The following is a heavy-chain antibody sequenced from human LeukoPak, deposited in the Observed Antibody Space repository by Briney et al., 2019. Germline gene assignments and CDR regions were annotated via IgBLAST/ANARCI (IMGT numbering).Heavy chain of an antibody. V-gene: IGHV1-69*04. CDR3: AREGRRVTTN. CDR1: GGTFSSYA. Sequence: SVKVSCKASGGTFSSYAISWVRQAPGQGHEWMGRIIPILGIANYAQKFQGRVTITADKSTSTAYMELSSLRSEDTAVYYCAREGRRVTTNWGQGTLVTVSS. CDR2: IIPILGIA. D-gene: IGHD4-17*01. J-gene: IGHJ4*02.